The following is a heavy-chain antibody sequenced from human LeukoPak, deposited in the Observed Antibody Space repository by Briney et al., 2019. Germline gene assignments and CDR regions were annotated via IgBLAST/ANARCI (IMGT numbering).Heavy chain of an antibody. V-gene: IGHV1-2*02. CDR2: INPNSGGT. CDR3: AREDYGGNFDY. Sequence: GASVKVSCKASGYTFTGYYMHWVRQAPGQGLEWMGWINPNSGGTNYAQKFQGRVTITRNTSISTAYMELSSLRSEDTAVYYCAREDYGGNFDYWGQGTLVTVSS. CDR1: GYTFTGYY. J-gene: IGHJ4*02. D-gene: IGHD4-23*01.